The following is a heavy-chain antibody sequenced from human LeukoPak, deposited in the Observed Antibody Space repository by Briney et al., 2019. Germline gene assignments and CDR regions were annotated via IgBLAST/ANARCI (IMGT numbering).Heavy chain of an antibody. D-gene: IGHD3-10*01. CDR1: GGSISSYY. CDR2: IYTSGST. CDR3: AREGLRYYGSGSYYFDY. Sequence: SETLSLTCTVSGGSISSYYWSWIRQPAGKGLEWIGRIYTSGSTNYNPSLKSRVTMSVDTSKNPFSLKLSSVTAADTAVYYCAREGLRYYGSGSYYFDYWGQGTLVTVSS. J-gene: IGHJ4*02. V-gene: IGHV4-4*07.